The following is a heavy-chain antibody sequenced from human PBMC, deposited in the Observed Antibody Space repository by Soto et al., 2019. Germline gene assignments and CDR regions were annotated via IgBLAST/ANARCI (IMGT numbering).Heavy chain of an antibody. Sequence: GESLKISCKGSGYSFTSYWIGWVRQMPGKGLEWMGIIYPGDSDTRYSPSFQGQVTISADKSISTAYLQWSSLKASDTAMYYCARRAVYCSSTSCYHFHYWGQGTLVTVSS. J-gene: IGHJ4*02. CDR3: ARRAVYCSSTSCYHFHY. V-gene: IGHV5-51*01. CDR1: GYSFTSYW. D-gene: IGHD2-2*01. CDR2: IYPGDSDT.